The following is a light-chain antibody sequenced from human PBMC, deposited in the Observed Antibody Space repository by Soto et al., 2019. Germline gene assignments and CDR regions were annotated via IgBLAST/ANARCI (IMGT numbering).Light chain of an antibody. CDR2: NNN. J-gene: IGLJ1*01. CDR1: SSNIGAGYD. CDR3: QSYDSSLSGSYV. V-gene: IGLV1-40*01. Sequence: QSVLTQPPSVSGAPGQRVTTSCTGSSSNIGAGYDVHWYQRLPGTAPKVLIYNNNNRPSGVPDRFSGSKSGTLASLAITGLQAEDEADYYCQSYDSSLSGSYVFGTGTKVTVL.